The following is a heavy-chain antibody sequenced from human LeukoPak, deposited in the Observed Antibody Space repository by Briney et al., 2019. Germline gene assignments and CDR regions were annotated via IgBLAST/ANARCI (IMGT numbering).Heavy chain of an antibody. CDR2: ISAYNGNT. CDR3: ARVLVGVAAAGTSFDY. D-gene: IGHD6-13*01. J-gene: IGHJ4*02. Sequence: GASVKVSCKASGYTFTSYGISWVRQAPVQGLEWMGWISAYNGNTNYAQKLQGRVTMTTDTSTSTAYMELRSLRSDDTAVYYCARVLVGVAAAGTSFDYWGQGTLVTVSS. V-gene: IGHV1-18*01. CDR1: GYTFTSYG.